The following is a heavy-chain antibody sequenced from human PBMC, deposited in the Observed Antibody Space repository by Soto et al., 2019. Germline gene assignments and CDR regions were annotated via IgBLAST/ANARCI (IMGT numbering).Heavy chain of an antibody. D-gene: IGHD2-2*01. CDR3: ARRGSTTNYYYYMDV. CDR1: GFTFSSYS. V-gene: IGHV3-21*01. Sequence: GGSLRPSCAASGFTFSSYSMNWVRQAPGKGLEWVSSISSSSSYIYYADSVKGRFTISRDNAKNSLYLQMNSLRAEDTAVYYCARRGSTTNYYYYMDVWGKGTTVTVSS. J-gene: IGHJ6*03. CDR2: ISSSSSYI.